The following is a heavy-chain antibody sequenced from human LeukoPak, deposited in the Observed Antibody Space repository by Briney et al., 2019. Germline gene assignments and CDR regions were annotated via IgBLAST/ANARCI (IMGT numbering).Heavy chain of an antibody. Sequence: GGSLRLSCAASGFTFSSYAMSWVRQAPGKGLEWVSAISGNGGSTYYADSVKGRFTRSRDNSKNTLYLQMHSLRAEDTAVYYCAKSRGAYYYYYLDVWGKGTTVTVPS. CDR3: AKSRGAYYYYYLDV. CDR1: GFTFSSYA. V-gene: IGHV3-23*01. J-gene: IGHJ6*03. CDR2: ISGNGGST.